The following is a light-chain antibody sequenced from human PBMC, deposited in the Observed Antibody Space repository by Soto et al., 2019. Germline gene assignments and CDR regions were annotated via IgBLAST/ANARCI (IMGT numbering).Light chain of an antibody. Sequence: ETVMTQSPATLSVSPGERATLSCRASQSVSNNLAWYQQKPGQAPRLLIYGASTRAPGIPARFSGSGSGTEFTLTITSLQSEDFAVYYCQQNNNWPRTFGQGPKVEI. V-gene: IGKV3D-15*01. CDR3: QQNNNWPRT. CDR2: GAS. J-gene: IGKJ1*01. CDR1: QSVSNN.